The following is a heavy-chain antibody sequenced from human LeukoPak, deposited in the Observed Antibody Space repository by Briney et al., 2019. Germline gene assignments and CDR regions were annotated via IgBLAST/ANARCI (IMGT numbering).Heavy chain of an antibody. CDR1: GYRFTSYW. V-gene: IGHV5-51*01. D-gene: IGHD5-24*01. Sequence: HGESLKISCKGSGYRFTSYWIGWVRQMPGKGLEWMGIIYPGDSDTRYSPSFQGQVTISADKSISTAYLQWSSLKASDTAMYYCARVREMAALYFDYWGQGTLVTVSS. CDR2: IYPGDSDT. CDR3: ARVREMAALYFDY. J-gene: IGHJ4*02.